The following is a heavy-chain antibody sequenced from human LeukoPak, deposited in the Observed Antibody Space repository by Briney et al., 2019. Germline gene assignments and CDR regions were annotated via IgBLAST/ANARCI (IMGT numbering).Heavy chain of an antibody. Sequence: ASVKVSCEASGYTFTSYYMHWVRQAPGQGLEWMGIINPSGGSTSYAQKFQGRVTMTRDTSTSTVYMELSSLRSEDTTVYYCARDSPRVYYGSGSYYNALGYWGQGTLVTVSS. V-gene: IGHV1-46*01. CDR3: ARDSPRVYYGSGSYYNALGY. CDR2: INPSGGST. D-gene: IGHD3-10*01. J-gene: IGHJ4*02. CDR1: GYTFTSYY.